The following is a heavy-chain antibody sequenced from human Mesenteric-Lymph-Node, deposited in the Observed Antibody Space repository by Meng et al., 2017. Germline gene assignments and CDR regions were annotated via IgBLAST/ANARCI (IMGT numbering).Heavy chain of an antibody. V-gene: IGHV3-23*01. D-gene: IGHD1-26*01. CDR2: ISDIGVNT. CDR1: GFTFSSYA. CDR3: AKLALGVVGAPDHFDF. J-gene: IGHJ4*02. Sequence: GESLKISCAASGFTFSSYAMSWVRQAPGKGLEWVSTISDIGVNTYYADSVEGRFTISRDDSKNTLYLQMNSLRAEDTAVYYCAKLALGVVGAPDHFDFCGQGTLVTVSS.